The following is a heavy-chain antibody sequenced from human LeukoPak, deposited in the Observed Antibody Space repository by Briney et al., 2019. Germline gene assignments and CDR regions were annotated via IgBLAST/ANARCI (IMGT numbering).Heavy chain of an antibody. D-gene: IGHD1-26*01. CDR3: ARQGYLNYFDS. Sequence: PSETLSLTCTVSGGSISSSSYYWCWIRQPPGKGLEWIGSIYHSGSTYYNPSLKSRLTISVDTSRNQFSLKLTSVTAADTAVYYCARQGYLNYFDSWGQGTLVTVSS. CDR2: IYHSGST. CDR1: GGSISSSSYY. V-gene: IGHV4-39*01. J-gene: IGHJ4*02.